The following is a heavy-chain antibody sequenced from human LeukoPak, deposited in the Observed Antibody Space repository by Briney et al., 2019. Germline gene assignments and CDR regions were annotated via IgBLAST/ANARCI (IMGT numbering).Heavy chain of an antibody. D-gene: IGHD1-14*01. V-gene: IGHV3-66*04. CDR1: GFTVGYNY. CDR2: IYNSGST. J-gene: IGHJ4*02. CDR3: ARRSNPPGRIDH. Sequence: QAGGSLRLSCAASGFTVGYNYMTWVRQAPGKGLEWVAAIYNSGSTYYADSVKGRFTISRDNSKNTMYLQRNSLKGEDTAVYYCARRSNPPGRIDHWGQGTLVTVSS.